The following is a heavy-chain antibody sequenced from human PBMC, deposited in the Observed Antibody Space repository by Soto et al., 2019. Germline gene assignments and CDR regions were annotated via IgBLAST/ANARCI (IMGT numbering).Heavy chain of an antibody. CDR2: IHYNGNT. CDR3: ARHQSSGDDRPFDY. Sequence: QLQLQESGPGLVKPSETLSLTCTVSGGSISSGSYYWGWIRQPPGKGLEWIGSIHYNGNTNYTPSLKSRVTISVDPSKNHFSLKVNSVTAADTAVYYCARHQSSGDDRPFDYWGQGTLVTVSS. CDR1: GGSISSGSYY. D-gene: IGHD5-12*01. J-gene: IGHJ4*02. V-gene: IGHV4-39*01.